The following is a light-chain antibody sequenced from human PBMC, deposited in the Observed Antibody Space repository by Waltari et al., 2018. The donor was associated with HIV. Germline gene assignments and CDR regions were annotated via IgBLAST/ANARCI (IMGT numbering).Light chain of an antibody. V-gene: IGKV4-1*01. CDR3: QQYYSTPT. Sequence: DIVLTQSPETLSVSLGARAAIHCKSEKRVLSPSNNVNYFAWYQQRPGQRPTLLFSEASSRSSGVPARFTASGSRTDFTLTIDDLQADDVAVYFCQQYYSTPTFGRGTQLV. J-gene: IGKJ5*01. CDR2: EAS. CDR1: KRVLSPSNNVNY.